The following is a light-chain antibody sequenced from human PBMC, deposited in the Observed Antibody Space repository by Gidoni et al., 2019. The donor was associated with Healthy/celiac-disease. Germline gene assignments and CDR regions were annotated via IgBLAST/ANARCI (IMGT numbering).Light chain of an antibody. Sequence: DIVLTQSPGTLSWSPGERATLSYRASQSVSSSYLAWYQQKPGQAPRLLIYGASSRATGIPDRFSGSGFGTDFTLPISRLEPEDFEVYYCQQYGSSPWTFGQGTKVEIK. CDR3: QQYGSSPWT. CDR1: QSVSSSY. CDR2: GAS. V-gene: IGKV3-20*01. J-gene: IGKJ1*01.